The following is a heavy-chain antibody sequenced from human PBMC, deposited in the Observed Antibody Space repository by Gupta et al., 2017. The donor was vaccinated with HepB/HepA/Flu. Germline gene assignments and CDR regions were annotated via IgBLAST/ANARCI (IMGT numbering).Heavy chain of an antibody. CDR3: GKGRSTGYSYGSDD. V-gene: IGHV3-23*01. CDR2: ISGNIVSK. Sequence: EVQLLDAGGGLVQPGGSLRLSCAASGFTFSTYSMSWVRQAPGKGLEGVSFISGNIVSKSYADAWWGRLTISRADAKITLYLQMNSIRKAATAVYYYGKGRSTGYSYGSDDWGQGTMVTVSS. D-gene: IGHD5-18*01. CDR1: GFTFSTYS. J-gene: IGHJ4*02.